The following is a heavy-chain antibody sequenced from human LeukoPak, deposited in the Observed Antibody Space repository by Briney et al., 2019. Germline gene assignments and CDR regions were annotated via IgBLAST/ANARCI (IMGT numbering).Heavy chain of an antibody. J-gene: IGHJ5*02. CDR3: ARSVNWNAAWFDP. CDR2: MYDRGST. CDR1: GGSISSGSYY. D-gene: IGHD4-17*01. Sequence: SETLSLTCTVSGGSISSGSYYWSWIRQPAGKGLEWIAFMYDRGSTYYNPSLKSRVTISIDTSKNQFSLQLRSVTAADTAVYYCARSVNWNAAWFDPWGQGTQVTVSS. V-gene: IGHV4-61*10.